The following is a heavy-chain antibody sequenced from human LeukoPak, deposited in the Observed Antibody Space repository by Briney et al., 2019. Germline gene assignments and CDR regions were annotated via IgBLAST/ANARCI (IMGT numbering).Heavy chain of an antibody. CDR1: GYTFTSHG. D-gene: IGHD4-17*01. Sequence: ASVTVSCKTSGYTFTSHGISWVRQAPGQGLEWMGWISGYNGNTNFAQNLQDRVTMTTDTPTTTAYMELRSLRSDDTAVYYCARPVTTLTTRYSHDAFDIWGQGTMVTVSS. V-gene: IGHV1-18*01. J-gene: IGHJ3*02. CDR2: ISGYNGNT. CDR3: ARPVTTLTTRYSHDAFDI.